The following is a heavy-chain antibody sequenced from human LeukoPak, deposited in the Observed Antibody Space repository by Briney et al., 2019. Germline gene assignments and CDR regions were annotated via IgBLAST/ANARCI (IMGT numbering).Heavy chain of an antibody. CDR2: VNPKSGGT. V-gene: IGHV1-2*02. Sequence: ASVKVSCKASGYTFTDYYMHWVRQAPGQGLEWMGWVNPKSGGTNYAQEFQGRVAITRDTSISTAYMDLSRLRSDDTAVYYCARFAAMPAWGQGTLVTVSS. CDR1: GYTFTDYY. J-gene: IGHJ5*02. CDR3: ARFAAMPA. D-gene: IGHD2-2*01.